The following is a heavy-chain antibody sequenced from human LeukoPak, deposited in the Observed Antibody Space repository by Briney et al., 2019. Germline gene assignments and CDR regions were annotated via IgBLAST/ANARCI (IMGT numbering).Heavy chain of an antibody. J-gene: IGHJ4*02. D-gene: IGHD3-22*01. Sequence: ASVKVSCKASGNTFTNYGFSWVRQAPGQGLEWMGWISAYNGNTNYAQKLQGRVTMTTDTSTSTAYMELRSLRSDDTAVYYCARDSSGYYPIDYWGQGTLVTVSS. V-gene: IGHV1-18*01. CDR2: ISAYNGNT. CDR1: GNTFTNYG. CDR3: ARDSSGYYPIDY.